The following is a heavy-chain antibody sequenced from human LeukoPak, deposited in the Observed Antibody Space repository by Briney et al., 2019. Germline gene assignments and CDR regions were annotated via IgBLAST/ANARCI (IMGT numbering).Heavy chain of an antibody. CDR2: IYSGGST. Sequence: EGSLRLSCAASGFTVSSNYMSWVRQAPGKGLEWVSVIYSGGSTYYADSVKGRFTVSRDNSKNTLYLQMKSLRAEDTAVYYCAKGGGYEAQYYYYYLDVWGKGTTVTISS. D-gene: IGHD5-12*01. J-gene: IGHJ6*03. V-gene: IGHV3-53*05. CDR3: AKGGGYEAQYYYYYLDV. CDR1: GFTVSSNY.